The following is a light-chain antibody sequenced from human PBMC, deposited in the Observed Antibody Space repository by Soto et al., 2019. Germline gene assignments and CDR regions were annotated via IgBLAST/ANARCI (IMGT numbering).Light chain of an antibody. CDR2: RAS. CDR1: QSVSSNY. V-gene: IGKV3-20*01. CDR3: QQYGSSPLT. J-gene: IGKJ4*01. Sequence: PGERATLSCRASQSVSSNYLAWYQQKPGQTPKVVIYRASTRATGIPDRFSGSGSGTDFTLTISRLEAEDFAVYYCQQYGSSPLTFGGGTKVDIK.